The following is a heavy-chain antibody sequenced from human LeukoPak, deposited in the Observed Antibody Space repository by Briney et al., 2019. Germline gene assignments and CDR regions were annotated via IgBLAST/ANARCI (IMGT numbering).Heavy chain of an antibody. V-gene: IGHV4-39*07. CDR3: AKDRGRSAMDV. Sequence: SETLSLTCTVSGGSISSSDYYRGWIRQPPGKGLEWIGTIYHSGSTYYNPSLKSRVTMSVDTSKNQFSLKLSSVTAADTAVYYCAKDRGRSAMDVWGKGTTVTVSS. D-gene: IGHD3-10*01. J-gene: IGHJ6*03. CDR2: IYHSGST. CDR1: GGSISSSDYY.